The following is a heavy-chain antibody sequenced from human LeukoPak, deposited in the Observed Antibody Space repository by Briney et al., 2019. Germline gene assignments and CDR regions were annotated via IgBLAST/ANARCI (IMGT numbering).Heavy chain of an antibody. CDR3: AGRSAGNLEY. Sequence: GGSLRLSCAASGFTFSNYWMHRVRQAPGKGLVWVSRINSDGSGTGYADSVKGRFTISRDNAKNTLYLQMNSLRAEDTAVYYCAGRSAGNLEYWGQGTLVSVSS. V-gene: IGHV3-74*01. J-gene: IGHJ4*02. CDR1: GFTFSNYW. CDR2: INSDGSGT. D-gene: IGHD2-15*01.